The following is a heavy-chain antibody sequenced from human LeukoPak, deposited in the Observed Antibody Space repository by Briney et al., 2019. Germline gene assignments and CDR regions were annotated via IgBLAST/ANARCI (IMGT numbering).Heavy chain of an antibody. J-gene: IGHJ3*02. V-gene: IGHV6-1*01. D-gene: IGHD1-26*01. CDR3: ARDPGWEILHAFDI. Sequence: PSQTLSLTCAISGDSVSSNSASWNWIRQSPSRGLEWLGRTYYRSKWYSEYAGSVRGRMTINADTSKNQFSLQLYSVTPDDMAVYYCARDPGWEILHAFDIWGQGTVVTVSS. CDR2: TYYRSKWYS. CDR1: GDSVSSNSAS.